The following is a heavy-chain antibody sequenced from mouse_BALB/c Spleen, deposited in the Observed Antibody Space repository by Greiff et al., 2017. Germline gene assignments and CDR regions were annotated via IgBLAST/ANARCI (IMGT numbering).Heavy chain of an antibody. Sequence: QVQLQQPGADLVKPGASVKLSCKASGYTFTSYWMHWVNLRPGQGLEWIGEINPSNGGTNYNEKFKRKATLTVDKSSSTAYMQLSSLTSEDSAVYYCTIYFDVWGAGTTVTVSA. V-gene: IGHV1S16*01. J-gene: IGHJ1*01. CDR3: TIYFDV. CDR2: INPSNGGT. CDR1: GYTFTSYW.